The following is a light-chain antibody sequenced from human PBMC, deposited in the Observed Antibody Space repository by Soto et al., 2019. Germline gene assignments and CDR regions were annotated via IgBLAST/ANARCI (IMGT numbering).Light chain of an antibody. CDR3: QQSYSIPYT. CDR1: QSVGST. Sequence: DIQMTQSPSSLSASVGDRVTITCRASQSVGSTLYWYQQKPGEAPKLLIYSASTLQSGVQSRFSGSGFGTDFTLTISSLQPEIFATYYCQQSYSIPYTFGQGTKLEIK. J-gene: IGKJ2*01. V-gene: IGKV1-39*01. CDR2: SAS.